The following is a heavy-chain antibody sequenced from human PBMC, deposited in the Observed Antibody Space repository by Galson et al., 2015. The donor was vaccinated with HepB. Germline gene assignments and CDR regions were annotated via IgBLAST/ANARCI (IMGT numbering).Heavy chain of an antibody. V-gene: IGHV3-30-3*01. CDR2: VSFDGRNT. CDR3: TRAAAGRTATTTLA. J-gene: IGHJ5*02. CDR1: GFDFNDSS. Sequence: SLRLSCAGSGFDFNDSSMHWVRQSPGRGLEWVAGVSFDGRNTYYADSVKGRFIISRDSSKKTVYLQMNSLRSKDTAVYYCTRAAAGRTATTTLAWGQGLLVTVSS. D-gene: IGHD4-17*01.